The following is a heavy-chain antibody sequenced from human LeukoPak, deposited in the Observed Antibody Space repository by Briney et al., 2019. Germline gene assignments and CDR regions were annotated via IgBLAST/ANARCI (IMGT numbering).Heavy chain of an antibody. CDR3: ARVWRGVPPDPGYYYYYMDV. CDR2: IYYSGST. V-gene: IGHV4-39*07. J-gene: IGHJ6*03. CDR1: GGSISSSSYY. D-gene: IGHD3-3*01. Sequence: SETLSLTCSVSGGSISSSSYYWGWIRQPPGKGLEWIGSIYYSGSTYYNPSLKSRVTISVDTSKNQFSLKLSSVTAADTAVYYCARVWRGVPPDPGYYYYYMDVWGKGTTVTVSS.